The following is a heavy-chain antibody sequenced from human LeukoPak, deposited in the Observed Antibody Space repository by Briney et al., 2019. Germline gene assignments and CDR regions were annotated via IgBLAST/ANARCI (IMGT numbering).Heavy chain of an antibody. V-gene: IGHV1-2*02. J-gene: IGHJ4*02. CDR1: GYTFTGYY. CDR3: ARDFSTYGDYLGY. D-gene: IGHD4-17*01. CDR2: INPNSGGT. Sequence: GASVKVSYKASGYTFTGYYMHWVRQAPGQGLEWMGWINPNSGGTNYAQKFQGRVTMTRDTSISTAYMELSRLRSDDTAVYYCARDFSTYGDYLGYWGQGTLVTVSS.